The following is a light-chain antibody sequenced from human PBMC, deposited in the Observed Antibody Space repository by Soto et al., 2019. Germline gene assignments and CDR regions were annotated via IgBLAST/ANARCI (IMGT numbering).Light chain of an antibody. CDR2: GVS. CDR3: HQFASSPQT. CDR1: QSVSSF. Sequence: EIVLTQSAGTPSMNQRERATLSCRASQSVSSFLAWYQQKPGQAPRLLIYGVSSRATGIPDRFSGSGSGTDFTLTVSSLEPEDFAVYYCHQFASSPQTFGQGTKVDIK. J-gene: IGKJ1*01. V-gene: IGKV3-20*01.